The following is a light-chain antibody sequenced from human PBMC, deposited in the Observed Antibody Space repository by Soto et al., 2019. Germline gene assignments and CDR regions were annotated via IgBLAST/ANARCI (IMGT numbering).Light chain of an antibody. Sequence: DIQMTQSPSSLSASVGDRVTITCRASQTITNYLNWYQQKPGKAPKLLIYAASTLLSGVPSRFSGGGSGTDFTLTIDSLQPEDSATYYCQQSYSSPWTFGQGTKVEIK. V-gene: IGKV1-39*01. J-gene: IGKJ1*01. CDR2: AAS. CDR1: QTITNY. CDR3: QQSYSSPWT.